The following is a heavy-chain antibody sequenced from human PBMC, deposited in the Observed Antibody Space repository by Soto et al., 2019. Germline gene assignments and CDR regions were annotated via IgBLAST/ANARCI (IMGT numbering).Heavy chain of an antibody. CDR3: ARLRYSSSAYYMDV. Sequence: PGGSLRLSCEASGFTFSTYAMSWVRQAPGKGLKWVSSISGSGGGTYYADSVKGRFTISRDNSKNTLSLQMISLRAEDTAAYYCARLRYSSSAYYMDVWGKGTTVTVSS. CDR2: ISGSGGGT. CDR1: GFTFSTYA. D-gene: IGHD6-6*01. V-gene: IGHV3-23*01. J-gene: IGHJ6*03.